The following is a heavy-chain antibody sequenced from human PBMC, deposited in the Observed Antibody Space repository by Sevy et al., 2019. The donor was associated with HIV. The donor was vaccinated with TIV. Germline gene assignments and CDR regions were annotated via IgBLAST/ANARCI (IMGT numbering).Heavy chain of an antibody. CDR3: ARAGRGPCSSTGCYARNFDY. CDR1: GYTFTSYG. CDR2: ISAYNGNT. D-gene: IGHD2-2*01. J-gene: IGHJ4*02. Sequence: ASVKVSCKASGYTFTSYGISWVRQAPGQGLEWMGWISAYNGNTNYAQKLQGRVTMTTDTSTSTAYMELRSLRSDDTAVYYCARAGRGPCSSTGCYARNFDYWGQGTLVTVSS. V-gene: IGHV1-18*01.